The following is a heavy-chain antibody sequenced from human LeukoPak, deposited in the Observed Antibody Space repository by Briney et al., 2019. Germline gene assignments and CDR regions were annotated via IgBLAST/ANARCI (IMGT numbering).Heavy chain of an antibody. J-gene: IGHJ2*01. CDR1: GLSVSTNY. V-gene: IGHV3-53*01. D-gene: IGHD7-27*01. CDR2: LYSSGSA. CDR3: ASLTGLYP. Sequence: GGSLRLSCAASGLSVSTNYMMWVRQAPGEGLECASILYSSGSAYYADSVKGRFIISRDNSENTLCLQMNSLSAEDTAVYYCASLTGLYPWGRGTLVSVSS.